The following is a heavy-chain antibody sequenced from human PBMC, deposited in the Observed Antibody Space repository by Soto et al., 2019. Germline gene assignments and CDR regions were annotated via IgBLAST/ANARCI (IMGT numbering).Heavy chain of an antibody. V-gene: IGHV4-31*01. CDR1: GGSISSGGYY. CDR2: IYYSGST. Sequence: QVQLQESGPGLVKPSQTLSLTCTVSGGSISSGGYYWSWIRQHPGKGLEWIGYIYYSGSTYYNPSLKSLVTISVYTSKNQFSLKLSSVTAADTAVYYCARGVVIMGWFDPWGQGTLVTVSS. J-gene: IGHJ5*02. D-gene: IGHD3-3*01. CDR3: ARGVVIMGWFDP.